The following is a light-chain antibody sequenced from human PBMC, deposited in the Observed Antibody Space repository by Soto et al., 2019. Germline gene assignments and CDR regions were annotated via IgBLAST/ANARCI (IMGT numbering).Light chain of an antibody. CDR2: DAS. V-gene: IGKV1-5*01. J-gene: IGKJ5*01. CDR3: QQLNSFPIT. Sequence: GDRVTITCRASQSISSWLAWYQQKPGKAPKLLIYDASSLESGVPSRFSGSGSGTEFTLTITSLQPEDFATYYCQQLNSFPITFGQGTRLEIK. CDR1: QSISSW.